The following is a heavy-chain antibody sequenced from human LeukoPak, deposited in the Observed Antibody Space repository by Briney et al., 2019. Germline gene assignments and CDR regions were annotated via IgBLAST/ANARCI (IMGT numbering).Heavy chain of an antibody. V-gene: IGHV1-2*06. CDR3: ARGGLWFGDHRRMDA. D-gene: IGHD3-10*01. CDR2: INPNNGVT. Sequence: ASVKDSCKASGYTISDYYMHWVRQAPGQGLEWLGRINPNNGVTKYAQKFQGRVTMTRDASINTAYMEVARLTPDDTAVYYCARGGLWFGDHRRMDAWGEGTSVTVSS. J-gene: IGHJ6*04. CDR1: GYTISDYY.